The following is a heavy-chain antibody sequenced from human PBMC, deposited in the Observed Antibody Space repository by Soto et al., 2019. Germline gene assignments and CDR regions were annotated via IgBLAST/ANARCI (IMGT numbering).Heavy chain of an antibody. J-gene: IGHJ3*02. D-gene: IGHD3-22*01. V-gene: IGHV4-59*01. CDR2: IYYSGST. CDR3: ARDRGYYESSGYSDDAFDI. Sequence: PSETLSLTCTVSGGSISSYYWSWIRQPPGKGLEWIGYIYYSGSTNYNPSLKSRVTISVDTSKNQFSLKLSSVTAADTAVYYCARDRGYYESSGYSDDAFDIWGQGTMVTVSS. CDR1: GGSISSYY.